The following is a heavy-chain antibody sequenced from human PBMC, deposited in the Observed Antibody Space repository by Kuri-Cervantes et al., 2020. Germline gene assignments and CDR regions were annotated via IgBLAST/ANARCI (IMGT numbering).Heavy chain of an antibody. D-gene: IGHD1-26*01. CDR1: GFTFSNYW. V-gene: IGHV3-7*01. Sequence: GESLKISCGASGFTFSNYWMNWVRQAPGKGLEWVANIHQDGSEKFYVDSVKGRFTISRDNAKNSLYLQMNSLRAEDTAVYSCAREMFTTRGFDSWGQGTLVTVSS. J-gene: IGHJ4*02. CDR2: IHQDGSEK. CDR3: AREMFTTRGFDS.